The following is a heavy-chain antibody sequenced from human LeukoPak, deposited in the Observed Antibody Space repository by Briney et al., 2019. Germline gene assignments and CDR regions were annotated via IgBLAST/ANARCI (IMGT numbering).Heavy chain of an antibody. CDR1: GLTFSGYD. D-gene: IGHD3-3*01. Sequence: GGSLRLSCAASGLTFSGYDIHWVRQAPGKGPEWVAVISYDGSNKYYADSVKGRFTISRDNSKNTLYLQMISLRAEDTAVYYCAKDFWSATYYFDYWGQGTLVTVSS. V-gene: IGHV3-30*18. J-gene: IGHJ4*02. CDR3: AKDFWSATYYFDY. CDR2: ISYDGSNK.